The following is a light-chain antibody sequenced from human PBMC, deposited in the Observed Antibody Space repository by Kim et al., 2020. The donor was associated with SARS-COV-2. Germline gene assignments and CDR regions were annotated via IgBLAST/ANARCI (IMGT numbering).Light chain of an antibody. J-gene: IGLJ3*02. CDR3: TSYTSDNTWV. V-gene: IGLV2-14*03. CDR2: GVS. CDR1: SSDVGGYNS. Sequence: GQSITISCTGTSSDVGGYNSVSWYQQHPGKAPKIMIYGVSQRPSGVSSRFSGSKSGNTASLTISGLQAEDEADYHCTSYTSDNTWVFGGGTQLTVL.